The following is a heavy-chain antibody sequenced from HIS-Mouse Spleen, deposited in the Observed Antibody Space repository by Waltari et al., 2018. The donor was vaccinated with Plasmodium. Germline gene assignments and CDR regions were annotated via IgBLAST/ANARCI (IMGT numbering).Heavy chain of an antibody. CDR3: ASSWYWYFDL. Sequence: EVQLVESGGGLVQPGGSLRLACAASGVNFGSYWMSWVRQAPGKGLEWVANIKQDGSEKYYVDSVKGRFTISRDNAKNSLYLQMNSLRAEDTAVYYCASSWYWYFDLWGRGTLVTVSS. CDR2: IKQDGSEK. V-gene: IGHV3-7*01. D-gene: IGHD6-13*01. CDR1: GVNFGSYW. J-gene: IGHJ2*01.